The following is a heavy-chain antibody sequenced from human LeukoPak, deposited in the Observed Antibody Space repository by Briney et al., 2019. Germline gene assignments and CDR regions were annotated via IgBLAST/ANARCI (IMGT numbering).Heavy chain of an antibody. J-gene: IGHJ1*01. D-gene: IGHD2-15*01. Sequence: SETLSLTCAVYGGSFSGYYWSWIRQPPGKGLEWIGEINHSGSTNYNPSLKSRVTISVDTSKNQFSLKLSSVTAADTAVYYCASSTSGYCSGGSYYVYFQHWGQGTLVTVSS. CDR3: ASSTSGYCSGGSYYVYFQH. CDR2: INHSGST. CDR1: GGSFSGYY. V-gene: IGHV4-34*01.